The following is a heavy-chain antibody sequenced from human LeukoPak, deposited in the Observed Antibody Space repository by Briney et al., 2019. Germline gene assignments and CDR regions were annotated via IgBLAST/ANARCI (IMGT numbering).Heavy chain of an antibody. CDR1: GDSVSSNSAA. Sequence: SQTLSLTCAISGDSVSSNSAAWNWIRQSPSRGLEWLGRTYYRSKWYNDYAVSVKSRITINPDTSKNQFSLQLNSVTPEDTAVYYCARDRAWYNWNHESNAFDIWGQGTMVTVSS. CDR2: TYYRSKWYN. CDR3: ARDRAWYNWNHESNAFDI. V-gene: IGHV6-1*01. D-gene: IGHD1-14*01. J-gene: IGHJ3*02.